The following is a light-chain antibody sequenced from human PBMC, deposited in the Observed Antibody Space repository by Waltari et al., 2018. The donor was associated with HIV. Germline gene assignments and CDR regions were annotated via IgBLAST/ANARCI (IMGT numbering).Light chain of an antibody. V-gene: IGLV3-25*03. CDR2: KDI. J-gene: IGLJ3*02. Sequence: SYDLTQTPSLSVSPGQTARINCSRGALPKKYSSWYRQKAGQAPVLLIYKDIERPSGSPERISGSESGTGITLTISGVQAEDEGDYFCQSTDFDGTWVFGGGTRLTVL. CDR1: ALPKKY. CDR3: QSTDFDGTWV.